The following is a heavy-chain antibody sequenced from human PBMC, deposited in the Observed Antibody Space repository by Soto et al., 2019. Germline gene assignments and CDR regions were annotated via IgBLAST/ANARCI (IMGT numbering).Heavy chain of an antibody. CDR2: INAGNDNT. CDR1: GYTFTSYA. V-gene: IGHV1-3*01. D-gene: IGHD3-9*01. Sequence: QVQLVQSGAEVKKPGASVKVSCKASGYTFTSYAMHWVRQAPGQRLEWMGWINAGNDNTKYSNKFQGRVTITRDTSTSTINMEQSSLRSEDRVIYYFARMPDYDIMTGYSFAYWGQVTLVTVTS. CDR3: ARMPDYDIMTGYSFAY. J-gene: IGHJ4*02.